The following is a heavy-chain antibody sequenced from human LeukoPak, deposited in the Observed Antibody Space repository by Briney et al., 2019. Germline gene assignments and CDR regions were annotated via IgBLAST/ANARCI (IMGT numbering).Heavy chain of an antibody. CDR3: ARGYIVVVPAAIDDAFDN. CDR1: GYIFTSYW. D-gene: IGHD2-2*01. J-gene: IGHJ3*02. CDR2: IYPGDSDN. Sequence: GEALKISCKGSGYIFTSYWIGWVRQLPGKGLGGRGIIYPGDSDNRYSPSFQGQVTISADKSIRTAYLQWSSLTASDTAMYYCARGYIVVVPAAIDDAFDNWGQGTMVPVSS. V-gene: IGHV5-51*01.